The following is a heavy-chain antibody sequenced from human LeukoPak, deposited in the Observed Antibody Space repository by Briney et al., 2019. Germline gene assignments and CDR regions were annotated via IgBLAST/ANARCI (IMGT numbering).Heavy chain of an antibody. CDR1: GGSFTDYY. CDR2: INHSGTK. D-gene: IGHD2/OR15-2a*01. V-gene: IGHV4-34*01. Sequence: PSETLSLTCVLYGGSFTDYYWSWVRQSPGRGLEWIGEINHSGTKRYNLSLKSRLIMSIDTSKNQFSLRLSSVTAADTAVYFCVGNGYYALDYWGQGALVTVAS. CDR3: VGNGYYALDY. J-gene: IGHJ4*02.